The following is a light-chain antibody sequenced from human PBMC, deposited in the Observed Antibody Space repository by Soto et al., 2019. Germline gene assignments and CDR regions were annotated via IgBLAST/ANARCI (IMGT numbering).Light chain of an antibody. CDR2: QAS. Sequence: DIQMTQSPSTLSASVGDRVTITCRASQSLSKWLAWYQQKPGKAPKLLIYQASNLEDGVPSRFSGSGSGTGFTLTISGLQPDDFATYFCQQYNIFPLTFGGGTKVEIK. CDR1: QSLSKW. J-gene: IGKJ4*01. V-gene: IGKV1-5*03. CDR3: QQYNIFPLT.